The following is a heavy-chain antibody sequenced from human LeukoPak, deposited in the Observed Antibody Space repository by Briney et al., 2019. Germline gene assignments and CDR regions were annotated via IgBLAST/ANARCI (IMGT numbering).Heavy chain of an antibody. D-gene: IGHD4-11*01. J-gene: IGHJ6*03. CDR1: GYTFTSYA. V-gene: IGHV1-18*01. CDR2: ISAYNGNT. CDR3: ARVLAAYSNYNAPGTPYYMDV. Sequence: ASVKVSCKASGYTFTSYAMNWVRQAPGQGLEWMGWISAYNGNTNYAQKLQGRVTMTTDTSTSTAYMELRSLRSDDTAVYYCARVLAAYSNYNAPGTPYYMDVWGKGTTVTISS.